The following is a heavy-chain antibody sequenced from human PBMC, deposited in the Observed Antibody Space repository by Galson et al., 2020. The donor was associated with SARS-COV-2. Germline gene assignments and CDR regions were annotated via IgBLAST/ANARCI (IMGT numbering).Heavy chain of an antibody. J-gene: IGHJ6*02. CDR2: ISGDGYIT. CDR3: VKVMFYDSSGYQRGYGLDV. V-gene: IGHV3-43*02. D-gene: IGHD3-22*01. CDR1: GFTFDDYA. Sequence: TGGSLRLSCDVSGFTFDDYAMHWVRQAPGKGLEWVSLISGDGYITYYADSVKGRFTISRDNSKNSLYLQMNSLKTEDTALYYCVKVMFYDSSGYQRGYGLDVWGQGTTVTVS.